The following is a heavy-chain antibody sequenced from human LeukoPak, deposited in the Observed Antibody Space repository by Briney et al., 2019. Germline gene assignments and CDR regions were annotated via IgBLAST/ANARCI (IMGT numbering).Heavy chain of an antibody. CDR2: IYYSGST. V-gene: IGHV4-39*01. D-gene: IGHD5-24*01. J-gene: IGHJ4*02. CDR1: GGSISSSSYY. CDR3: ASIGGYNLLFDY. Sequence: SETLSLTCTVSGGSISSSSYYWGWIRQPPGKGLEWIGSIYYSGSTYYNPSLKSRVTISVDTSKNQFSLKLSSVTAADTAVYYCASIGGYNLLFDYWGQGTLVTVSS.